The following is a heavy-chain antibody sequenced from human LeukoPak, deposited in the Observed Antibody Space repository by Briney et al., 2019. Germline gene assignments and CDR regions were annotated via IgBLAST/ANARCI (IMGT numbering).Heavy chain of an antibody. Sequence: GGSLRLSCVASEFSFMKAWMSWNRQAPGKGLEWVSYISSSGSTIYYADSVKGRFTISRDNAKNSLYLQMNSLRAEDTAVYYCVLPGRGALGLDYWGQGTLVTVSS. CDR1: EFSFMKAW. V-gene: IGHV3-11*01. CDR3: VLPGRGALGLDY. D-gene: IGHD3-10*01. CDR2: ISSSGSTI. J-gene: IGHJ4*02.